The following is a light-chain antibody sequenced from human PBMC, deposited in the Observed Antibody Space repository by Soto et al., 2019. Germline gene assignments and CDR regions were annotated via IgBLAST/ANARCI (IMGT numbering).Light chain of an antibody. CDR2: GAS. CDR1: QSVSSSY. V-gene: IGKV3-20*01. CDR3: QQGET. J-gene: IGKJ1*01. Sequence: EIVLTQSPGTLSLSPGERATLSCRASQSVSSSYLAWYQQKPGQAPRLLIYGASSRATGIPDRFSGSGSGTDLTLTISRLEPEDFAVYYCQQGETFGQGTKVEIK.